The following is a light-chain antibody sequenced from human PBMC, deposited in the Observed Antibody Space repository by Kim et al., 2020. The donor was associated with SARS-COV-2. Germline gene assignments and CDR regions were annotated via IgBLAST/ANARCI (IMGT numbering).Light chain of an antibody. CDR3: QQYDDWPPWT. V-gene: IGKV3-15*01. CDR2: GAS. CDR1: QSVSTN. Sequence: SLGESATLSCRASQSVSTNLAWYQQKPGQAPRLLISGASTRATGIPARFSGSGSGTEFTLTISSLQSEDSAIYYCQQYDDWPPWTFGQGTKVDIK. J-gene: IGKJ1*01.